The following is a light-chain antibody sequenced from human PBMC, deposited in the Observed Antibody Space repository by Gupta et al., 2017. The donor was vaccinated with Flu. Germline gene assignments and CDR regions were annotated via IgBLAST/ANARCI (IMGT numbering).Light chain of an antibody. V-gene: IGKV3-20*01. CDR3: QQYGSSPT. J-gene: IGKJ4*01. Sequence: EMVLTQSPRTLSLSPGERATLSCRASQSGSSSYLAWYQQKPGQAPRLLIYGASSRATGIPDRFSGSGSGTDFTLTISRLEPEDFAVYYCQQYGSSPTFGGGTKVEIK. CDR1: QSGSSSY. CDR2: GAS.